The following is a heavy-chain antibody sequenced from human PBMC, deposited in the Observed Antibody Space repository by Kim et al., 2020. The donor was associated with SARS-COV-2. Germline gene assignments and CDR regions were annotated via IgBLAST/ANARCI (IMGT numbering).Heavy chain of an antibody. V-gene: IGHV3-73*01. CDR3: THVPGTALAFWDALD. D-gene: IGHD3-10*02. J-gene: IGHJ3*02. CDR2: IKSKANGYAT. Sequence: GGSLRLSCAASGFTFSDSAMHWVRRASGKGLEWLGRIKSKANGYATAYSASVRGRFTISRDDSRNTVYLQMNSLKTEDTAVYYCTHVPGTALAFWDALD. CDR1: GFTFSDSA.